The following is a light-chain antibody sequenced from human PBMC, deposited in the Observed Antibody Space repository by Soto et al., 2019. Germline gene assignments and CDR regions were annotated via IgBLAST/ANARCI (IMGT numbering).Light chain of an antibody. CDR1: QSISSY. CDR2: AAS. V-gene: IGKV1-39*01. CDR3: XQXXSTPPYT. J-gene: IGKJ2*01. Sequence: DIQMTQSPSSLSASVGDRVTITCRASQSISSYLNWYQQKPGKAPKLLIYAASSLQSGVPSRFSGSGSGTDFTLTISSLQPEDFATYYCXQXXSTPPYTFXQGTKLEIK.